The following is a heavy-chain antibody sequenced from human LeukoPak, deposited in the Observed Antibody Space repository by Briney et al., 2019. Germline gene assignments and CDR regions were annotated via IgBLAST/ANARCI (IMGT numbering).Heavy chain of an antibody. J-gene: IGHJ5*02. Sequence: SETLSLTCTVSGASIRSHYWSWIRQPPGKGLEWIGYIYYSGITNYSPSLKSRVTMSLDASMNHFSLELTSVTAADTAIYYCARGAYCGGDCYWTGGGENWFDPWGQGTLVTVSS. CDR3: ARGAYCGGDCYWTGGGENWFDP. V-gene: IGHV4-59*11. D-gene: IGHD2-21*02. CDR2: IYYSGIT. CDR1: GASIRSHY.